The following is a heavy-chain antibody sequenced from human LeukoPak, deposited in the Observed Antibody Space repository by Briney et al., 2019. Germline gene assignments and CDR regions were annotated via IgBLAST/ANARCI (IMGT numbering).Heavy chain of an antibody. D-gene: IGHD4-17*01. V-gene: IGHV3-53*01. CDR3: ARVRFPYGDYGPFDY. J-gene: IGHJ4*02. CDR1: GFTVSSNY. Sequence: GGSLRLSCAASGFTVSSNYMSWVRQAPGKGLEWVSVIYSGGSTYYADSVKGRFTISRDNAKNSLYLQMNSLRAEDTAVYYCARVRFPYGDYGPFDYWGQGTLVTVSS. CDR2: IYSGGST.